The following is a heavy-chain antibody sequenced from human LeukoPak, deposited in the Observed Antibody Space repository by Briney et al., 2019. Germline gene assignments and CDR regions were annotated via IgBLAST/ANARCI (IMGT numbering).Heavy chain of an antibody. V-gene: IGHV1-46*01. CDR2: SNLRGDAT. CDR3: ARKWSSRDWFDP. Sequence: ASVKVSCKASGYSSTYVFTTYPIHWVRQAPEQGLEWLGMSNLRGDATIYAQKFQGRVTMTSDSSTTTVYMELSSLKSEDTGLYYCARKWSSRDWFDPWGQGTLVTVSS. CDR1: GYSSTYVFTTYP. D-gene: IGHD2-8*01. J-gene: IGHJ5*02.